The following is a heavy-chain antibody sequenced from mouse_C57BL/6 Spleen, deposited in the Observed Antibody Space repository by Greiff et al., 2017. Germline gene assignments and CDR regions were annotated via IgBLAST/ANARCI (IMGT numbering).Heavy chain of an antibody. V-gene: IGHV14-4*01. CDR1: GFNIKDDY. D-gene: IGHD1-1*01. CDR3: TFPFDGSSYDY. Sequence: EVKLMESGAELVRPGASVKLSCTASGFNIKDDYMHWVKQRPEQGLEWIGWIDPENGDTEYASKFQGKATITADTSSNTAYLQLSSLTSEDTAVXYCTFPFDGSSYDYWGQGTTLTVSS. CDR2: IDPENGDT. J-gene: IGHJ2*01.